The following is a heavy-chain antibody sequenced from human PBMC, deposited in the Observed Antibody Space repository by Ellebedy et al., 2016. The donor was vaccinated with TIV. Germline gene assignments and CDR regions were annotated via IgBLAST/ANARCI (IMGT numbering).Heavy chain of an antibody. J-gene: IGHJ2*01. D-gene: IGHD6-19*01. Sequence: GESLKISXKGSGYSFTSYWIAWVRQMPGKGLEWMGIIYPGDSDTRYSPSFQGQVTISADKSISTAYLQWSSLKASDTAMYYCARPANVMNSSGWYFDLWGRGTLVTVSS. CDR2: IYPGDSDT. V-gene: IGHV5-51*01. CDR1: GYSFTSYW. CDR3: ARPANVMNSSGWYFDL.